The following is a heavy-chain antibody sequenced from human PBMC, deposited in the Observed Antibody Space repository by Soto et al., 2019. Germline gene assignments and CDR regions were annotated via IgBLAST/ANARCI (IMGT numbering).Heavy chain of an antibody. CDR2: ISGSGGST. CDR1: GLTFSSYA. J-gene: IGHJ4*02. V-gene: IGHV3-23*01. Sequence: PGGSVRLSGAASGLTFSSYAMSWVRQAPGKGLEWVSAISGSGGSTYYADSVKGRFTISRDNSKNTLYLQMNSLRAEDTAVYYCAKHQQLVPSYFDYWGQGTLVTVSS. D-gene: IGHD6-13*01. CDR3: AKHQQLVPSYFDY.